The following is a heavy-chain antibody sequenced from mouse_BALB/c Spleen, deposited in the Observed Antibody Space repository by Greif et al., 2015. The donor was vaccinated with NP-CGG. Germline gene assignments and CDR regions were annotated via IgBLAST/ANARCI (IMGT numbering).Heavy chain of an antibody. J-gene: IGHJ2*01. CDR2: IHPNSGNI. D-gene: IGHD2-4*01. CDR1: GYTFTSSW. CDR3: AKSGDYDNSFDY. V-gene: IGHV1S130*01. Sequence: VQLQQSGSVLVRPGASVKLSCKASGYTFTSSWMHWAKQRPGQGPEWIGEIHPNSGNINYNEKFKGKATLTVDTSSSTAYVDLSSLTSEDSAVYYCAKSGDYDNSFDYWGQGTTLTVSS.